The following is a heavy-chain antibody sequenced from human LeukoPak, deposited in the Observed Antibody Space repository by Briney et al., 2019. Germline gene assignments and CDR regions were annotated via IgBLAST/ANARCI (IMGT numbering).Heavy chain of an antibody. CDR2: IRSKTFGGTT. J-gene: IGHJ4*02. CDR3: TRYSGRTDY. Sequence: PGRSLRLSCTSSGFTFGTYAVSWFRQAPGKGLEWVAFIRSKTFGGTTEYAASVKGRFTISRDDPKSIAYLQMNSLETEDTAVYYCTRYSGRTDYWGQGTLVSVSS. D-gene: IGHD5-18*01. CDR1: GFTFGTYA. V-gene: IGHV3-49*03.